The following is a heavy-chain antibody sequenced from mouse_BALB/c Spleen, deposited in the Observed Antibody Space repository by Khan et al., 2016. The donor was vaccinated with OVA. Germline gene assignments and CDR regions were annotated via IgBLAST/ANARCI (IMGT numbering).Heavy chain of an antibody. V-gene: IGHV2-6-1*01. J-gene: IGHJ4*01. CDR2: IWSDGST. CDR3: SRQTYYNYNFMDY. Sequence: QVQLKESGPGLVAPSQSLSITCTISGFSLTNYAIHWVRQPPGKGLEWLVVIWSDGSTTFNSALKSRLTISKDNSKSQVFLKMNSLQTDDTAVYFCSRQTYYNYNFMDYWGQGTSVTVSS. CDR1: GFSLTNYA. D-gene: IGHD2-12*01.